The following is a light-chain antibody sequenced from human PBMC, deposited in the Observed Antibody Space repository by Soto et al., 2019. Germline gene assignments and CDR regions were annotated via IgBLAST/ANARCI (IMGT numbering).Light chain of an antibody. CDR2: GAS. J-gene: IGKJ1*01. CDR1: QSVRSN. V-gene: IGKV3-15*01. CDR3: LQYNDWVPT. Sequence: EIVMTQSPATLSVSPGERATLSCRASQSVRSNLAWYQQKPGQAPRLLIYGASTRATGFPARFSGSGSGTEFTPTISSLQSEDFAVYYCLQYNDWVPTFGQGTKVDI.